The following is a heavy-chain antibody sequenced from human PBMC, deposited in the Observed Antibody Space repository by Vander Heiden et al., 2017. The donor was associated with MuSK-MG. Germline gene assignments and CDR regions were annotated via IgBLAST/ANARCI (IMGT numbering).Heavy chain of an antibody. CDR3: ARDKGPASFGSGSPADY. D-gene: IGHD3-10*01. Sequence: QVQLVESGGGVVQPGRSLRLSCAASGFTFSNYGMHWVRQAPGKGLEWVAVISYDGSNKFYVDSVKGRFTISRDNSKNTLYLQMNSLRAEDTAVYYCARDKGPASFGSGSPADYWGQGTLVTVSA. CDR1: GFTFSNYG. V-gene: IGHV3-30*03. CDR2: ISYDGSNK. J-gene: IGHJ4*02.